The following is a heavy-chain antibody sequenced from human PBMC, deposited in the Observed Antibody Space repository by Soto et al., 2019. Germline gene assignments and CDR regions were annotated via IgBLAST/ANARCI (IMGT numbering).Heavy chain of an antibody. J-gene: IGHJ2*01. V-gene: IGHV3-9*01. CDR1: GFTFDDYA. CDR2: ISWNSGSI. Sequence: GGSLRLSCAASGFTFDDYAMHWVRQAPGKGLEWVSGISWNSGSIGYADSVKGRFTISRDNAKNSLYLQMNSLRAEDTALCYCAKDIELDNWNSRRCLFARWGGATLVTVPS. CDR3: AKDIELDNWNSRRCLFAR. D-gene: IGHD1-20*01.